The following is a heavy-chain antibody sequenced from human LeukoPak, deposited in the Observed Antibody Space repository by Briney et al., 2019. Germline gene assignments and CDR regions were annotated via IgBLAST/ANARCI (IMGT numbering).Heavy chain of an antibody. Sequence: PGRSLRLSCAASGFTFSSYGMHWVRQVPGKGLEWVAVISYDGSNKYYADSVKGRFTISRDNSKKTLYLQMSSLRAEDTAVYYCTRGGRLHPQSPYWGQGTLVTVSS. J-gene: IGHJ4*02. V-gene: IGHV3-30*03. CDR1: GFTFSSYG. CDR2: ISYDGSNK. D-gene: IGHD3-16*01. CDR3: TRGGRLHPQSPY.